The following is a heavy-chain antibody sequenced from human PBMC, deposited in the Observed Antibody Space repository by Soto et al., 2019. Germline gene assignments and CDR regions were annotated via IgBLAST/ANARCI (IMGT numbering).Heavy chain of an antibody. CDR1: GYAFTNYG. CDR2: ISISTDYS. V-gene: IGHV1-18*01. CDR3: AKSTRSWFDS. D-gene: IGHD6-19*01. J-gene: IGHJ5*01. Sequence: QVQLVQSGAELKKPGASVKVSCKTSGYAFTNYGISWVRQAPGQGLEWMGWISISTDYSHSAQKLQGRVSMTTDTSTRTAFKEPSNRCADDPAEYYGAKSTRSWFDSWGQGILVTVSS.